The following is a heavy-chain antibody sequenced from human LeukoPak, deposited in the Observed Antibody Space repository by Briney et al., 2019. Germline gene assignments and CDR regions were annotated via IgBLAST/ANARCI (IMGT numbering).Heavy chain of an antibody. D-gene: IGHD3-22*01. CDR3: ATVNYYDSSGYSIYSYFDL. J-gene: IGHJ2*01. CDR1: GYTLTELS. Sequence: ASVKVSYKVSGYTLTELSMHWARQAPGKGLEWMGGFDHEDGGTIYAQKFQGRVTMTEDTSTDTAYMALSSLRSEDTAVYYCATVNYYDSSGYSIYSYFDLWGRGTLVTVSS. CDR2: FDHEDGGT. V-gene: IGHV1-24*01.